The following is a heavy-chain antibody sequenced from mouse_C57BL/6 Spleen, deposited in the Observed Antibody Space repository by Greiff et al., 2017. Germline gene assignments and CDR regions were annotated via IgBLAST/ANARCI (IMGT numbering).Heavy chain of an antibody. V-gene: IGHV1-15*01. CDR2: IDPETGGT. CDR3: TRHQHFDV. CDR1: GYTFTDYE. Sequence: VKLVESGAELVRPGASVTLSCKASGYTFTDYEMHWVKQTPVHGLEWIGAIDPETGGTAYNQKFKGKAILTADKSSSTAYMELRSLTSEDSAVYYCTRHQHFDVWGTGTTVTVSS. J-gene: IGHJ1*03.